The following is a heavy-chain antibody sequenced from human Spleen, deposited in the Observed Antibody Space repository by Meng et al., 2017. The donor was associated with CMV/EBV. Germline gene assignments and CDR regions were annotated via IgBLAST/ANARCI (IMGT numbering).Heavy chain of an antibody. D-gene: IGHD3/OR15-3a*01. V-gene: IGHV5-51*01. CDR3: ARWTDYDFWS. Sequence: KVSCKGSGYSFTSYWIGWVRQMPGKGLEWMGIIYPGDSDTRYSPSFRGQVTISVDKSINTAYLQWSSLKASDTAMYYCARWTDYDFWSWGQGTLVTVSS. J-gene: IGHJ4*02. CDR2: IYPGDSDT. CDR1: GYSFTSYW.